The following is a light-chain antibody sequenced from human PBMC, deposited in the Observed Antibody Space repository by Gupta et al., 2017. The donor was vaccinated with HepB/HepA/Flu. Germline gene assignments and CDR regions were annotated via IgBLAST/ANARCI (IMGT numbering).Light chain of an antibody. CDR1: QSVSNN. V-gene: IGKV3-15*01. CDR3: QQYNNWPYT. Sequence: DIAMTQSPATVSVSPGERATLSCRASQSVSNNLAWYQQRPGQAPRLLIYGASTRATAIPARFSGSGSGTEFTLTISSLQSEDFAAYYCQQYNNWPYTFGRGTKLEIK. CDR2: GAS. J-gene: IGKJ2*01.